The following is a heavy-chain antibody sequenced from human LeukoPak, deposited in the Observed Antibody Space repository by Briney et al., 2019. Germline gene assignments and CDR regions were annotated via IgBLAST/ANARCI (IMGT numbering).Heavy chain of an antibody. CDR3: ARGPIVGATTRTWFDP. D-gene: IGHD1-26*01. CDR2: TYYRSKWYN. Sequence: SQTLSLTCAISGDSVSSNSAAWNWIRQSPSRGLEWLGRTYYRSKWYNDYAVSVKSRITINPDTSKNQFSLQLNSVTPEDTAVYYCARGPIVGATTRTWFDPWGQGTLVTVSS. V-gene: IGHV6-1*01. CDR1: GDSVSSNSAA. J-gene: IGHJ5*02.